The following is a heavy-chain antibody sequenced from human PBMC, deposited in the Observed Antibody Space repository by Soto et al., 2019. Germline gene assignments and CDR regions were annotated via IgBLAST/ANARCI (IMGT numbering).Heavy chain of an antibody. J-gene: IGHJ4*02. Sequence: ASVTVSCKASGYTIPSYGIIWVRQAPGQGLEWMGWIGAYNGNTNYAQKLQGRVTMTTDTSTSTAYMELSGLRDEDTAVYYCARGVRPDYWGQGTLVTVSS. D-gene: IGHD6-6*01. V-gene: IGHV1-18*01. CDR1: GYTIPSYG. CDR2: IGAYNGNT. CDR3: ARGVRPDY.